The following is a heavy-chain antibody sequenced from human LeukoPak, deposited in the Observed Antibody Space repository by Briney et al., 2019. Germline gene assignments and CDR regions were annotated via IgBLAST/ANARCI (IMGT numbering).Heavy chain of an antibody. Sequence: GGSLRLSCAASGFTFSSSAMHWVRQAPGKGLEWVAVISYDGSNKYYADSVKGRFTISRDNSKNTLYLQMNSLRAEDTAVYYCAKDGEGGVAGSFDYWGQGTLVTVSS. CDR1: GFTFSSSA. CDR3: AKDGEGGVAGSFDY. CDR2: ISYDGSNK. D-gene: IGHD6-19*01. V-gene: IGHV3-30*04. J-gene: IGHJ4*02.